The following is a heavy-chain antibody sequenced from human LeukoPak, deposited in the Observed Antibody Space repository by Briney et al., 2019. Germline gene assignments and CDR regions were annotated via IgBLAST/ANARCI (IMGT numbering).Heavy chain of an antibody. CDR3: AKVVGGGDDAFDI. Sequence: GGSLRLSCTGSGFTFGNYAMTWVRQSPGKGLEWVSALSSSGGSTYYADSVKGRFSISRDNSENTLYLQLNSLRAEDTAVYYCAKVVGGGDDAFDIWGQGTMVTVSS. CDR2: LSSSGGST. V-gene: IGHV3-23*01. D-gene: IGHD1-26*01. J-gene: IGHJ3*02. CDR1: GFTFGNYA.